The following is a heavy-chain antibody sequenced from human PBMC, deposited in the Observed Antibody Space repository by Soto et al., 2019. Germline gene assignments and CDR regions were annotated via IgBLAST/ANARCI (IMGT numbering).Heavy chain of an antibody. D-gene: IGHD6-13*01. Sequence: LXLSCAASGFTFNYYAMHWYRQAPGKGLEWVSGITWNSCSKGYADSVKGRFTISRDNAKNSLYLQMNSLRGEDTALYYCAKETVRGQQLPPIAFDVWGQGTKVTVSS. J-gene: IGHJ3*01. CDR2: ITWNSCSK. CDR1: GFTFNYYA. V-gene: IGHV3-9*01. CDR3: AKETVRGQQLPPIAFDV.